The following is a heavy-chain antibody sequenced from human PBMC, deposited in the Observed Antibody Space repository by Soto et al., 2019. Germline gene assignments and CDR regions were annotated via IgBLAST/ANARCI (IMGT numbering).Heavy chain of an antibody. J-gene: IGHJ4*02. CDR2: VIPISGTA. CDR1: VGTFSSSG. CDR3: AKGGKGGFYYLYYFDF. V-gene: IGHV1-69*01. D-gene: IGHD3-22*01. Sequence: QVQLVQSGPEVNKPGSSVKVSCKASVGTFSSSGISWVLQAPGQGLEWMGGVIPISGTANYAQRFLGRVTMTADESTSTAYMELSSLRSEDTAIYFCAKGGKGGFYYLYYFDFWGQGTLVTVSS.